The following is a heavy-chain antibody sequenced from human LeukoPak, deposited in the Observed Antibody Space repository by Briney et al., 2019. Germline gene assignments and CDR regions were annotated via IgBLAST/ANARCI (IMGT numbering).Heavy chain of an antibody. CDR3: ARGLRDEERHYGYYYMDV. J-gene: IGHJ6*03. CDR2: FYTSANT. D-gene: IGHD3-22*01. CDR1: GDSVSGYY. Sequence: SETLSLTCTVSGDSVSGYYGSWIRQPPGKGLEWIGYFYTSANTNYNPSLKSRVTMSVDTSKNQFSLKLSSVTAADTAVYYCARGLRDEERHYGYYYMDVWGKGTTVTVSS. V-gene: IGHV4-4*09.